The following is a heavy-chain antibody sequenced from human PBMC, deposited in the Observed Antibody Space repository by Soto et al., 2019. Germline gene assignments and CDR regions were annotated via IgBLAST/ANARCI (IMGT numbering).Heavy chain of an antibody. CDR1: GFTLFSYS. Sequence: PGGSLRISCAASGFTLFSYSLSWVRQAPGEGLEWVSAISGSGGSTYYADSVKGRFTISRDNSKNTLYLQMNSLRAEDTAVYYCAKRENSGWYYFDYWGQGTLVTVSS. D-gene: IGHD6-19*01. J-gene: IGHJ4*02. CDR2: ISGSGGST. V-gene: IGHV3-23*01. CDR3: AKRENSGWYYFDY.